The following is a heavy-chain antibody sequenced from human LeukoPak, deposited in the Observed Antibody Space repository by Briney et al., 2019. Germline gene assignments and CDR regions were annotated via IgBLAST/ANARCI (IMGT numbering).Heavy chain of an antibody. CDR3: ATLRVAANHFDY. J-gene: IGHJ4*02. V-gene: IGHV1-24*01. CDR1: GYTLTELS. D-gene: IGHD2-15*01. CDR2: FDPEDGET. Sequence: ASVKVSCKVSGYTLTELSMHWVRRAPGKGLEWMGGFDPEDGETIYAQKFQGRVTMTEDTSTDTAYMELSSLRSEDTAVYYCATLRVAANHFDYWGQGTLVTVSS.